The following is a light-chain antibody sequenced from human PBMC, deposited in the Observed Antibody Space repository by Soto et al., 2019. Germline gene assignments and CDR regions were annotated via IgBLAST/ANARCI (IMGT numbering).Light chain of an antibody. J-gene: IGKJ3*01. CDR3: PQSYSTPLVT. V-gene: IGKV1-39*01. Sequence: DIQMTQSPSSLSASVGDRVTITCRASQSISSYLNWYQQKPGKAPKLLIYAASSLQSGVPSRFSGSGSGTDFTLTISSLQPEDFATYYCPQSYSTPLVTFGPGTKVDIK. CDR2: AAS. CDR1: QSISSY.